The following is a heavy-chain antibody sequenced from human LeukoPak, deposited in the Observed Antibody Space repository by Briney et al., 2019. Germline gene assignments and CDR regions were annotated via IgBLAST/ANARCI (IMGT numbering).Heavy chain of an antibody. CDR3: AAGQYYYDSSGYSSGDY. CDR1: GFAFTSSA. J-gene: IGHJ4*02. V-gene: IGHV1-58*02. CDR2: IVVGSGNT. Sequence: SVKVSCKASGFAFTSSAMQWVRQARGQRLEWIGWIVVGSGNTNYAQKFRERVTITRDMSTSTAYMELSSLRSEDTAVYYCAAGQYYYDSSGYSSGDYWGQGTLVTVSS. D-gene: IGHD3-22*01.